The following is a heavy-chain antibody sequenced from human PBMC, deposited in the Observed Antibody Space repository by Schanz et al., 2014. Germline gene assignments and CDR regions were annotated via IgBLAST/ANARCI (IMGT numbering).Heavy chain of an antibody. CDR2: IHTATGNP. CDR3: ATEGPRSSWPPHFGY. J-gene: IGHJ4*02. D-gene: IGHD6-13*01. CDR1: GYTFTRFG. V-gene: IGHV7-4-1*02. Sequence: QGQLVQSESELKKPGASVRVSCKASGYTFTRFGMNWVRQAPGQGLEWMGWIHTATGNPTYAQDFTGRFVFSLDTSVSTAYLQINSLLAEDTAIYYCATEGPRSSWPPHFGYWGQGTLVTVSP.